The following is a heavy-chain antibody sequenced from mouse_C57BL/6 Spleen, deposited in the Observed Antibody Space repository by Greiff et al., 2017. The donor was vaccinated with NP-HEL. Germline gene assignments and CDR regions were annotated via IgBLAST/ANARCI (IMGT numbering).Heavy chain of an antibody. J-gene: IGHJ3*01. D-gene: IGHD1-1*01. CDR3: TRSNYYGSEAY. V-gene: IGHV1-15*01. CDR1: GYTFTDYE. CDR2: IDPETGGT. Sequence: QVQLKESGAELVRPGASVTLSCKASGYTFTDYEMHWVKQTPVHGLEWIGAIDPETGGTAYNQKFKGKAILTADKSSSTAYMELRSLTSEDSAVYYCTRSNYYGSEAYWGQGTLVTVSA.